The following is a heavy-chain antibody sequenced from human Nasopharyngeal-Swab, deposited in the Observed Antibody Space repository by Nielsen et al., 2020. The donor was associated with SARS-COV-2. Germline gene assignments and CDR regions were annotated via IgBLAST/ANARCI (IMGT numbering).Heavy chain of an antibody. V-gene: IGHV3-23*01. Sequence: GESLKPSRAASGFTFSNSAMSWVRQSPGKGLEWAATITGSGGATYPADSVKGRFTISRDNLKNTLYLQMSSLRADDTAVYYCAKVYSYFDIWGQGTLVTVSS. CDR2: ITGSGGAT. D-gene: IGHD2-15*01. J-gene: IGHJ4*02. CDR1: GFTFSNSA. CDR3: AKVYSYFDI.